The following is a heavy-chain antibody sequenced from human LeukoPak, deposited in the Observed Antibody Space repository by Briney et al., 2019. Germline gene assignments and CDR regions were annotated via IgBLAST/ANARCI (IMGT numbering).Heavy chain of an antibody. CDR1: GYSFTSYW. CDR2: IYPGDSDT. V-gene: IGHV5-51*01. Sequence: GESLKISCKGSGYSFTSYWIGWVRQMPGKGLEWMGIIYPGDSDTRYSPSFQGQVTTSAVQSISTAYLKWSSLKASDTAIYYCARMTGYCSTTSCYHYFDYWGQGTLVTVSS. J-gene: IGHJ4*02. D-gene: IGHD2-2*03. CDR3: ARMTGYCSTTSCYHYFDY.